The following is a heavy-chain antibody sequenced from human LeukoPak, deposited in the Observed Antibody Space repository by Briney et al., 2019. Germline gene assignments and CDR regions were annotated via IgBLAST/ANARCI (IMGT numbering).Heavy chain of an antibody. V-gene: IGHV5-51*01. D-gene: IGHD1-26*01. CDR2: IYTGDSDT. Sequence: GESLKMSCKGSGYSYTSYWIGWVRQMPGKGLECMGIIYTGDSDTRYSPSFQGQVTISADKSISTAYLQWSSLKASDTAMYYCVRFFGGSYYYFDYWGQGTLVTVSS. CDR1: GYSYTSYW. J-gene: IGHJ4*02. CDR3: VRFFGGSYYYFDY.